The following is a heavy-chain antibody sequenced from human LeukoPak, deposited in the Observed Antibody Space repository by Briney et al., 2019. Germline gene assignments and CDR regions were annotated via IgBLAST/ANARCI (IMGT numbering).Heavy chain of an antibody. V-gene: IGHV4-34*01. CDR3: ARGRRGVVVVAATRYNWFDP. CDR2: INHSGST. D-gene: IGHD2-15*01. Sequence: SETLSLTCAVYGGSFSGYYWSWIRQPPGKGLEWIGEINHSGSTNYNPSLKSRVTISVDTSKNQLSLKLSSVTAADTAVYYCARGRRGVVVVAATRYNWFDPWGQGTLVTVSS. J-gene: IGHJ5*02. CDR1: GGSFSGYY.